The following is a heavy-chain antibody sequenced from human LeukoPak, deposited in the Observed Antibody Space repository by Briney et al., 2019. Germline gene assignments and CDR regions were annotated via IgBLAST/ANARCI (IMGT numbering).Heavy chain of an antibody. CDR2: IYYTGST. CDR3: ASIAAAGSDDAFDI. Sequence: LPETLSLTCSVSGGSISSYYWTWIRQPPGKGLEWIGYIYYTGSTYYNPSLKSRVTISVDTSKNQFSLKLSSVTAADTAVYYCASIAAAGSDDAFDIWGQGTMVTVSS. D-gene: IGHD6-13*01. CDR1: GGSISSYY. V-gene: IGHV4-59*12. J-gene: IGHJ3*02.